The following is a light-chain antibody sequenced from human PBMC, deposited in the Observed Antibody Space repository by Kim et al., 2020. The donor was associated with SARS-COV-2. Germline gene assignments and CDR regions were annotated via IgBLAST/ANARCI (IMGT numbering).Light chain of an antibody. Sequence: ASLRDTVTITCRASQGINSNVAWYQQRPGKAPNLLIYSAFTLHSGVPSRFSGSGSGTDFTLTITSLQPEDFATYHCQQHHSFPLTFGGGTKVDIK. CDR1: QGINSN. CDR3: QQHHSFPLT. J-gene: IGKJ4*01. CDR2: SAF. V-gene: IGKV1-9*01.